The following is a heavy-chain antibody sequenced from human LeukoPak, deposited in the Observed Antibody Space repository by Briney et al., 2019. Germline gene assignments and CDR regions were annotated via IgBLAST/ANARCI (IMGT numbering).Heavy chain of an antibody. Sequence: GSLRLSCAASGFTFSSYSMNWVRQAPGKGLEWVSYISSSSSTIYYADSVKGRFTISRDNAKNSLYLQMNSLRAEDTAVYYCARDNPTRIFGVVSYYYYMDVWGKGTTVTVSS. V-gene: IGHV3-48*01. CDR2: ISSSSSTI. CDR1: GFTFSSYS. CDR3: ARDNPTRIFGVVSYYYYMDV. J-gene: IGHJ6*03. D-gene: IGHD3-3*01.